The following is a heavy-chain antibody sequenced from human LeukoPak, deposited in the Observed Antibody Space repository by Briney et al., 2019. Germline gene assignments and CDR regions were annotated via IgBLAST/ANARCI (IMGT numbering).Heavy chain of an antibody. V-gene: IGHV4-59*01. CDR3: AREGYSGSDFDS. J-gene: IGHJ4*02. Sequence: SETLSLTCSVSGGSISSYYWSWIRQPPGKGLEWIGYIYYSGSTNYNPSLRSRVTMSVDTSKKQFSLKLRSVTAADTAVYYCAREGYSGSDFDSWGQGTLVTVSS. CDR2: IYYSGST. D-gene: IGHD2-21*01. CDR1: GGSISSYY.